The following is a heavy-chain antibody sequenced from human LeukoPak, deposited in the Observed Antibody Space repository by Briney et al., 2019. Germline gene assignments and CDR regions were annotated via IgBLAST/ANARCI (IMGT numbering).Heavy chain of an antibody. CDR1: GYSISSGYY. CDR3: ARDRRTWYYFDY. V-gene: IGHV4-38-2*02. CDR2: IYYSGST. J-gene: IGHJ4*02. Sequence: PSETLSLTCTVSGYSISSGYYWGWIRQPPGKGLEWIGSIYYSGSTYYNPSLKSRVTMSVDTSKNHFSLKLTSVTAADTAVYYCARDRRTWYYFDYWGQGTLVTVSS. D-gene: IGHD2-8*02.